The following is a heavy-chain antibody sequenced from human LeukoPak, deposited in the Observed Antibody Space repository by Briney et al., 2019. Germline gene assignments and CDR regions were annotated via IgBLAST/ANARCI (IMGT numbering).Heavy chain of an antibody. CDR2: MYHTGHT. V-gene: IGHV4-59*12. D-gene: IGHD2-15*01. CDR3: ARACSGGSCSSLRALAH. J-gene: IGHJ4*02. Sequence: SETLSLTCTVSGGSISSYYWSWIRQPPGKGLEWIGYMYHTGHTMYNSSLKSRVTMSLDTSKNHFSLRLRSVTAADTAVYYCARACSGGSCSSLRALAHWGQGTLVTVSS. CDR1: GGSISSYY.